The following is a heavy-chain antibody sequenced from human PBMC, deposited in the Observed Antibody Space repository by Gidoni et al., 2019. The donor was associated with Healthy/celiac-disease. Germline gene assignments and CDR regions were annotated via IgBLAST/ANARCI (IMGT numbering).Heavy chain of an antibody. CDR3: ARYGGDIVATIRGKYYYYGMDV. V-gene: IGHV3-21*01. CDR1: GFTFSSHS. D-gene: IGHD5-12*01. CDR2: INSSSSYI. J-gene: IGHJ6*02. Sequence: EVQLVESGGGLVKPGGSLRLSCAASGFTFSSHSMNWVRQAPGKGRDWVSSINSSSSYIYYADSVKGRFTISRDNAKNSLYLQMNSLRAEDTAVYYCARYGGDIVATIRGKYYYYGMDVWGQGTTVTVSS.